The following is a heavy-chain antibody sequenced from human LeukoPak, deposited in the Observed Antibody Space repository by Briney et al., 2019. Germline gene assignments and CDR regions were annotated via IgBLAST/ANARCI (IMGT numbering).Heavy chain of an antibody. D-gene: IGHD1/OR15-1a*01. CDR3: ARQISGNKDY. Sequence: SETLSLTCTVSGVAISGYYWIWIRQSPGGGLEYIGSIFYRESFSYGGTTFYNPSLQSRVTISVDTSKNAFSLRLSSVTAADTAVYYCARQISGNKDYWGQGILVTVSS. CDR2: IFYRESFSYGGTT. V-gene: IGHV4-59*04. J-gene: IGHJ4*02. CDR1: GVAISGYY.